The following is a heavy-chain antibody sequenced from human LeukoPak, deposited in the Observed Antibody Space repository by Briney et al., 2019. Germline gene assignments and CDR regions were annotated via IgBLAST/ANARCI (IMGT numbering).Heavy chain of an antibody. J-gene: IGHJ1*01. V-gene: IGHV3-23*01. CDR2: ISGSGAYT. D-gene: IGHD3-10*01. CDR1: GFTFSSYA. CDR3: AKYFASGSYYKLPH. Sequence: GGSLRLSCAASGFTFSSYAMSWVRQAPGKGLEWVTTISGSGAYTYYADSVKGRFTISRDNSKNTLYLQMNSLRAEDTAVYYCAKYFASGSYYKLPHWGQGTLVTVSS.